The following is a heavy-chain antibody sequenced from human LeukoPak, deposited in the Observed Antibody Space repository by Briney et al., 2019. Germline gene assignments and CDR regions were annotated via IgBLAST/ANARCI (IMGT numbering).Heavy chain of an antibody. D-gene: IGHD5-12*01. J-gene: IGHJ3*02. CDR3: VLGEGRGYSGSDAFDI. CDR1: GFTVSSNY. Sequence: GGSLRLSCAASGFTVSSNYMSWVRQAPGKGLEWVSVIYSGGSTYYADSVKGRFTISRDNSKNTLYLQMNSLRAEGTAVYYCVLGEGRGYSGSDAFDIWGQGTMVTVSS. V-gene: IGHV3-66*01. CDR2: IYSGGST.